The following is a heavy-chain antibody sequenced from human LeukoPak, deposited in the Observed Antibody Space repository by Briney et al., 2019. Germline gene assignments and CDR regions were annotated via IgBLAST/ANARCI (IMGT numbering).Heavy chain of an antibody. CDR2: IRSKANSYAT. CDR3: TRGPINYPFDY. J-gene: IGHJ4*02. Sequence: PGGSLRLSCAASGFTFSGSAMHWVRQASGKGLEWVGRIRSKANSYATAYAASVKGRFTISRDDSKNTAYLQMNSLKTEDTAVYYCTRGPINYPFDYWGQGTLVTVSS. V-gene: IGHV3-73*01. CDR1: GFTFSGSA. D-gene: IGHD1-14*01.